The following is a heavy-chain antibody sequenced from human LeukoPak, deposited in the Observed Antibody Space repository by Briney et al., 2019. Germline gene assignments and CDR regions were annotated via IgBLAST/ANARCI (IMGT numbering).Heavy chain of an antibody. J-gene: IGHJ6*03. CDR3: ARHRGWWAAAGIIFSQYYYYMDV. CDR2: IYYSGST. V-gene: IGHV4-39*01. Sequence: SSETLSLTCTVSGGSISSSSYYWGWIRQPPGKGLEWIGSIYYSGSTYYNPSLKSRVTISVDTSKNQFSLKLSSVTAADTAVYYCARHRGWWAAAGIIFSQYYYYMDVWGKGTTVTVSS. CDR1: GGSISSSSYY. D-gene: IGHD6-13*01.